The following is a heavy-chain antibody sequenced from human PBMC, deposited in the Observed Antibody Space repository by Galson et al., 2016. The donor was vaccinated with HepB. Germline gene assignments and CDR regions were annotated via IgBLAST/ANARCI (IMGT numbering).Heavy chain of an antibody. CDR1: GDSVINSAYY. D-gene: IGHD2/OR15-2a*01. V-gene: IGHV4-39*01. Sequence: SETLSLTCSVSGDSVINSAYYWAWIRQPPGKGLEWIATIYYSGGTYYSPSLKSRLTISMDSSKNHFSLKLTSVTATDTSVYYCARLTLAGSSPYHFDHWGQGTVIAVSS. J-gene: IGHJ4*02. CDR3: ARLTLAGSSPYHFDH. CDR2: IYYSGGT.